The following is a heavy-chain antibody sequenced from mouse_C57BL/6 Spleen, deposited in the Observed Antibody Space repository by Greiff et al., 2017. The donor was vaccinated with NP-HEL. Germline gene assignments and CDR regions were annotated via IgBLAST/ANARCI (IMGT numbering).Heavy chain of an antibody. CDR2: ISSGSSTI. CDR3: ARSWLLPYFDY. V-gene: IGHV5-17*01. D-gene: IGHD2-3*01. J-gene: IGHJ2*01. CDR1: GFTFSDYG. Sequence: DVMLVESGGGLVKPGGSLKLSCAASGFTFSDYGMHWVRQAPEKGLEWVAYISSGSSTIYYADTVKGRFTISRDNAKNTLFLQMTSLRSEDTAMYYCARSWLLPYFDYWGQGTTLTVSS.